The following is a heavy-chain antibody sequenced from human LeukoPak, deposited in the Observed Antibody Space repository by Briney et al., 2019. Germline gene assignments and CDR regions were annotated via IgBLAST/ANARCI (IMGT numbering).Heavy chain of an antibody. CDR1: GYPFPSYD. CDR3: ARQLVLFRRLEFYFDY. Sequence: GASVKVSCKASGYPFPSYDINWVRPATGQGLGWMGWMNPNSGNTGYAQKFQGRVTMTRDTSISTAYMELSSLRSEDTAVYYCARQLVLFRRLEFYFDYWGQGTLVTVSS. D-gene: IGHD6-13*01. J-gene: IGHJ4*02. CDR2: MNPNSGNT. V-gene: IGHV1-8*01.